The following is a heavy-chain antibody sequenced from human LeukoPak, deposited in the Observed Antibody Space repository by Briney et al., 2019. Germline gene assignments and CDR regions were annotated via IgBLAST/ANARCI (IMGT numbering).Heavy chain of an antibody. CDR1: GFTLSSYW. CDR3: ARVLVGGTNWFDP. CDR2: INRDGSEK. V-gene: IGHV3-7*02. D-gene: IGHD1-26*01. J-gene: IGHJ5*02. Sequence: GGSLRLSCAAYGFTLSSYWMSWLRQAPGKGLEWVANINRDGSEKYYVDSVKGRFTISRDNAKNSLYLQMNGLRAEDTSVYYCARVLVGGTNWFDPWGQGNLVTVSS.